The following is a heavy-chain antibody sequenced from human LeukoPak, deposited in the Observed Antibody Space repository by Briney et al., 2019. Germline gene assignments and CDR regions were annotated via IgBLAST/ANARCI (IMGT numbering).Heavy chain of an antibody. CDR2: IIPIFGTA. CDR1: GGTFSSYA. CDR3: GXXXXXXXVAGTYDAFDI. J-gene: IGHJ3*02. V-gene: IGHV1-69*13. D-gene: IGHD6-19*01. Sequence: SVTVSCKASGGTFSSYATSWVRPAPGQGLEWMGGIIPIFGTANYAQKFQGRVTITADESTRTAHMELSSLISQDIAAYFCGXXXXXXXVAGTYDAFDIWGLGTVVTVSS.